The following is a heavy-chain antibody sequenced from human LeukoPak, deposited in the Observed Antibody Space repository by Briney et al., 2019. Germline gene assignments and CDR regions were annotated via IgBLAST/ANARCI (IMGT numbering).Heavy chain of an antibody. D-gene: IGHD3-22*01. J-gene: IGHJ3*02. CDR2: IYHSGST. V-gene: IGHV4-59*12. Sequence: SETLSLTCTVSGGSISNYYWSWIRQPPGKGLEWIGSIYHSGSTYYNPSLKSRVTISLDTSKTQFSLKLSSVTAADTAVYYCARDRGYYDSSGYVHDAFDIWGQGTMVTVSS. CDR1: GGSISNYY. CDR3: ARDRGYYDSSGYVHDAFDI.